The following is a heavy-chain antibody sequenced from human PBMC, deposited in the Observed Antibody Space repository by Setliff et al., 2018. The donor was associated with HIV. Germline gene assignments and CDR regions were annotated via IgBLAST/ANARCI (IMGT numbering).Heavy chain of an antibody. Sequence: SVKVSCKASGGTFSSYAISWVRQAPGQGLEWMGGIIPISGTVNYAQKFWGRVTITADKSTSTAYMGLTSLRFDDTAMYYCVRGVQSPPHYSYYYMDVWGGGTMVTVSS. D-gene: IGHD3-3*01. CDR2: IIPISGTV. CDR3: VRGVQSPPHYSYYYMDV. J-gene: IGHJ6*03. V-gene: IGHV1-69*06. CDR1: GGTFSSYA.